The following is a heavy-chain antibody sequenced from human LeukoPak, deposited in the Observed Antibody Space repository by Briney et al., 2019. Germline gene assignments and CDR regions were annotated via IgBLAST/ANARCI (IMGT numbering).Heavy chain of an antibody. Sequence: SETLSVTCTVSGGSISSSYWSWIRQPAGKGLEWIGRIYTRRSTNYNPSLKSRVTMSVATSKNQFSLKLSSVTAADTAVYYCARGIYYDSSGYPPNRFDPWGQGTLGTVSS. CDR1: GGSISSSY. CDR2: IYTRRST. CDR3: ARGIYYDSSGYPPNRFDP. J-gene: IGHJ5*02. V-gene: IGHV4-4*07. D-gene: IGHD3-22*01.